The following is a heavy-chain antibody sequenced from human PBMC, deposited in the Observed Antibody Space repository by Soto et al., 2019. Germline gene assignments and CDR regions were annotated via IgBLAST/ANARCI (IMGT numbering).Heavy chain of an antibody. CDR3: ARRLSPYSSSSGDY. CDR1: GESFSGYY. V-gene: IGHV4-34*01. D-gene: IGHD6-6*01. J-gene: IGHJ4*02. Sequence: PSETLSLTCAVYGESFSGYYWSWIRQPPGKGLEWIGEINHSGSTNYNPSLKSRVTISVDTSKNQFSLKLSSVTAADTAVYYCARRLSPYSSSSGDYWGQGTLVTAPQ. CDR2: INHSGST.